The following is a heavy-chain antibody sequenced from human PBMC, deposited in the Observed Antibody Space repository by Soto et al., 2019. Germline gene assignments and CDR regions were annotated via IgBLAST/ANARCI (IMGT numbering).Heavy chain of an antibody. CDR3: ARREVGWSLYY. D-gene: IGHD3-3*01. V-gene: IGHV3-64*01. CDR1: GFTFSSYA. Sequence: EVQLVESGGGLVQPGGSLRLSCAASGFTFSSYARHWVRQAAVKGLEYVSTISGNGGSTYYTNSVKGRFTISRDNSKNTLYLQMGSLRAEDMAVYYCARREVGWSLYYLGQGTLVTVSS. CDR2: ISGNGGST. J-gene: IGHJ4*02.